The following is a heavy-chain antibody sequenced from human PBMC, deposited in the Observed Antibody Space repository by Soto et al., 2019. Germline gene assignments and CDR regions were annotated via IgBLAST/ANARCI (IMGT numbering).Heavy chain of an antibody. J-gene: IGHJ6*02. D-gene: IGHD6-13*01. V-gene: IGHV4-34*01. CDR2: INHSGST. CDR3: ARGSVPKQSSWYYYYYGMDV. Sequence: SETLSLTCAVYGGSFSGYYWSWIRQPPGKGLEWIGEINHSGSTNYNPSLKSRVTISVDTSKNQFSLKLSSVTAADTAVYYCARGSVPKQSSWYYYYYGMDVWGQGTTVTVSS. CDR1: GGSFSGYY.